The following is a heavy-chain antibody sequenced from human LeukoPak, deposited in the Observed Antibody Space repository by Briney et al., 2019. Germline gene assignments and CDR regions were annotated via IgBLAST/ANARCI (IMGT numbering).Heavy chain of an antibody. V-gene: IGHV3-53*01. CDR3: AASDCSNTGCYAGVFDY. CDR2: IYSGGTT. Sequence: GGPLRLSCAASGLTVSSKHMSWVRQAPGKGLESVSVIYSGGTTKYAESVDGRFTIGRDNTKNTLHLQINSLRTEDTPVYYCAASDCSNTGCYAGVFDYWGQGTLVSVSS. CDR1: GLTVSSKH. D-gene: IGHD2-2*01. J-gene: IGHJ4*02.